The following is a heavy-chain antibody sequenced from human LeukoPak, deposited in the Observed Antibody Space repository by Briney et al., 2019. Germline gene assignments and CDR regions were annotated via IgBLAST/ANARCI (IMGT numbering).Heavy chain of an antibody. V-gene: IGHV4-39*01. CDR1: GGSISSSSYY. CDR3: ARHTDCSSTSCYTFPVEYFQH. D-gene: IGHD2-2*02. J-gene: IGHJ1*01. Sequence: PSETLSLTCTVSGGSISSSSYYWGWIRQPPGKGLEWIGSIYYSGSTYYNPSLKSRVTISVDTSKNQFSLKLSSVTAADTAVYYCARHTDCSSTSCYTFPVEYFQHWGQGTLVTVSS. CDR2: IYYSGST.